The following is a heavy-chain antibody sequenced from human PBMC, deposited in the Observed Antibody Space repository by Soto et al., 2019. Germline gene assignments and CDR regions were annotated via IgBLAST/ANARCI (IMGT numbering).Heavy chain of an antibody. V-gene: IGHV3-20*03. Sequence: PVVSLRLYYSTSGFAFHEYGMSKSRQAPVKGLEWVSGINLNGGSTGDADSVKGRFTISRDNAKNSLYLQMNSLRAEDTAVYYCARDDSSGYLAIYYFDYWGQGT. CDR1: GFAFHEYG. CDR2: INLNGGST. CDR3: ARDDSSGYLAIYYFDY. D-gene: IGHD3-22*01. J-gene: IGHJ4*02.